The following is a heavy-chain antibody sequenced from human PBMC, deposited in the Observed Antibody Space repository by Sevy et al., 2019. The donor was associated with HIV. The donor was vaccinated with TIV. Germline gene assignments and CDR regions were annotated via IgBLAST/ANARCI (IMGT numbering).Heavy chain of an antibody. CDR1: GFSFSWYD. J-gene: IGHJ6*02. CDR2: ILYDGSKK. Sequence: GGSLRLSCATSGFSFSWYDIQWVRQAPGKGLEWVAFILYDGSKKYYGDSVKGRFTISRDNSKNTLYLQMNSLRVEDTAVYYCARDHPYKDGMDVWGQGTMVTVSS. CDR3: ARDHPYKDGMDV. V-gene: IGHV3-30*02. D-gene: IGHD1-20*01.